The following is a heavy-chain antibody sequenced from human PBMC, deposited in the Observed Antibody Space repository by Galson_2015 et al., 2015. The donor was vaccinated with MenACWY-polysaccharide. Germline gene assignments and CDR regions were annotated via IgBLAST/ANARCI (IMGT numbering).Heavy chain of an antibody. D-gene: IGHD1-7*01. CDR3: ARTECSGTKCYLAS. Sequence: SVKVSCKASGGTFGTYAFTWVRQAPGQGFEWVGRIIPSLGITNHAQGLQGRVTITADTSANTTYMELSSLRSDDTAVYYCARTECSGTKCYLASWGQGTLVPVSP. J-gene: IGHJ5*02. CDR2: IIPSLGIT. CDR1: GGTFGTYA. V-gene: IGHV1-69*04.